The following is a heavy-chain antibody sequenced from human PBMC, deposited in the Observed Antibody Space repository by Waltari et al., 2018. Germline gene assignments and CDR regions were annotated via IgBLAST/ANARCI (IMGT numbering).Heavy chain of an antibody. Sequence: QITLKESGPTLVKPTQTLTLTCTFSGFSLSTSGVGVCWIRQPPGKALEWLALIYWNDDKRYSPSLKSRLTITKDTSKNQVVLTMTNMDPVDTATYYCAHETPGLWFGELSYFDYWGQGTLVTVSS. CDR1: GFSLSTSGVG. J-gene: IGHJ4*02. CDR3: AHETPGLWFGELSYFDY. CDR2: IYWNDDK. D-gene: IGHD3-10*01. V-gene: IGHV2-5*01.